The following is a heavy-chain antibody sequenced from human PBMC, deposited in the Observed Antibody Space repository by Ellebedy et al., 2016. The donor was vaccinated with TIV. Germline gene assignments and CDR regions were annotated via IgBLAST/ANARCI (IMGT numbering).Heavy chain of an antibody. CDR3: AKDFWAMDV. J-gene: IGHJ6*02. CDR1: GFTFSFYW. D-gene: IGHD2/OR15-2a*01. CDR2: IEPDGSEK. Sequence: GESLKISCAGSGFTFSFYWMSWVRQAPGKGLEWVANIEPDGSEKYYVDSVKGRFTISRDNAKNSLYLQMNSLRAEDTAVYYCAKDFWAMDVWGQGTTVTVSS. V-gene: IGHV3-7*03.